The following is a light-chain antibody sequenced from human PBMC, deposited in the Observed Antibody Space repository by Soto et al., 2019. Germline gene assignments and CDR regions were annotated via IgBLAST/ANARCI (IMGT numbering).Light chain of an antibody. V-gene: IGKV3-20*01. Sequence: EIVLTQSPGTLSLSPGERATLSCRASQSVSSSYVAWYQQKPGQAPRLLIYGAFSRAVGIPDRFSGSGSGADFILTISRLEPEDYAVYYCQQNGSAPLTFGGGTKVEIK. J-gene: IGKJ4*01. CDR1: QSVSSSY. CDR2: GAF. CDR3: QQNGSAPLT.